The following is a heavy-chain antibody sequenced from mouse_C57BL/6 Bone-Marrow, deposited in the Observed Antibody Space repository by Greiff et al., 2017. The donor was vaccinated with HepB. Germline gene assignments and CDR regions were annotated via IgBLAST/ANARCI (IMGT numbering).Heavy chain of an antibody. CDR3: ARFGSSYFDY. CDR1: GYAFSSYW. J-gene: IGHJ2*01. V-gene: IGHV1-80*01. D-gene: IGHD1-1*01. Sequence: VNVVESGAELVKPGASVKISCKASGYAFSSYWMNWVKQRPGKGLEWIGQIYPGDGDTNYNGKFKGKATLTADKSSSTAYMQLSSLTSEDSAVYFCARFGSSYFDYWGQGTTLTVSS. CDR2: IYPGDGDT.